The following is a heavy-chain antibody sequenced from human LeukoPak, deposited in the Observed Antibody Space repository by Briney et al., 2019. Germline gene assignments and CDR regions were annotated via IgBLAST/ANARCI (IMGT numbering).Heavy chain of an antibody. CDR1: GFTFSSYT. Sequence: PGGSLRLSCAASGFTFSSYTMNWVRQAPGKGLEWVSSIGSSSTYIYYADSVKGRFTISRDNAKNSLYLQMDSLRAEDTAVYYCARDTWRIQLWRFDYWGQGTLVTVSS. V-gene: IGHV3-21*01. J-gene: IGHJ4*02. D-gene: IGHD5-18*01. CDR3: ARDTWRIQLWRFDY. CDR2: IGSSSTYI.